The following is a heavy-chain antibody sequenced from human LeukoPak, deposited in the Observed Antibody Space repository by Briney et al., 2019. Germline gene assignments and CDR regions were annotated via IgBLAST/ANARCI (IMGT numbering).Heavy chain of an antibody. CDR1: GGTFSSYA. Sequence: ASVKVSCKASGGTFSSYAISWVRQAPGQGLEWMGGIIPIFGTANYAQKFQGRVTITTDESSSTAYMELSSLRSEDTAVYYCARDNWNDPFDYWGQGTLVTVSS. V-gene: IGHV1-69*05. CDR3: ARDNWNDPFDY. D-gene: IGHD1-20*01. J-gene: IGHJ4*02. CDR2: IIPIFGTA.